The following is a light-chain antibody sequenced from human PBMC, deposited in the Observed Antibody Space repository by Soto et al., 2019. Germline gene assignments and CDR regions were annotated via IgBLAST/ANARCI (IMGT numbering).Light chain of an antibody. Sequence: QSALTQPASVSGSPGQSITISCTGTSSDVGAYNYVSWYQQHPGKAPKLMICDVSNRPSGVSNRFSGSKSGNTASLTISGLQAEDEADYYCSSYTSSSTLVFGTGTKATVL. J-gene: IGLJ1*01. V-gene: IGLV2-14*01. CDR2: DVS. CDR1: SSDVGAYNY. CDR3: SSYTSSSTLV.